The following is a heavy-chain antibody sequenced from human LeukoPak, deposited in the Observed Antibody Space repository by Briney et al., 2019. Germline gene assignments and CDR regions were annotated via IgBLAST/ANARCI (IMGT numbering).Heavy chain of an antibody. Sequence: PGGSLRLSCAASGFTVSSNYMSWVRQAPGEGLEWVSVIYSGGSTYYADSVKGRFTISRDNSKNTLYLQMNSLRAEDTAVYHCAREIVTMVRGVNWFDPWGQGTLVTVSS. CDR2: IYSGGST. D-gene: IGHD3-10*01. V-gene: IGHV3-53*01. CDR3: AREIVTMVRGVNWFDP. CDR1: GFTVSSNY. J-gene: IGHJ5*02.